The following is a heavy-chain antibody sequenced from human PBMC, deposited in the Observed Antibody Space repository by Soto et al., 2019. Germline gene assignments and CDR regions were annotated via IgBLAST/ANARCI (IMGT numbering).Heavy chain of an antibody. J-gene: IGHJ6*03. Sequence: GSLRLSCAASGFTFSSYSMNWVRQAPGKGLEWVSSISSSSSYIYYADSVKGRFTISRDNAKNSLYLQMNSLRAEDTAVYYCARGSDSYYYYYYMDVWGKGTTVTVSS. CDR2: ISSSSSYI. V-gene: IGHV3-21*01. CDR3: ARGSDSYYYYYYMDV. CDR1: GFTFSSYS. D-gene: IGHD3-10*01.